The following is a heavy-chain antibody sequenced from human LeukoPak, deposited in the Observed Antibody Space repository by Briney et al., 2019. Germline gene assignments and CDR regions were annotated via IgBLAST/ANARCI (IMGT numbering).Heavy chain of an antibody. J-gene: IGHJ3*02. CDR3: ARAGHNWNGGYASDI. Sequence: SETLSLTCTVSGGSISNYYWSWVRQPPGKGLEWIGYIYYSGNTNYNPSLKSRVTISVDSSRDQFSLKLSSVTAADTAVYYCARAGHNWNGGYASDIWGQGTMVTVSS. V-gene: IGHV4-59*01. CDR2: IYYSGNT. CDR1: GGSISNYY. D-gene: IGHD1-1*01.